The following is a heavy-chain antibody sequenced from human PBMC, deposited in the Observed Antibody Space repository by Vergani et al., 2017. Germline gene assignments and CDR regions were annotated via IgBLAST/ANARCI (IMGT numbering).Heavy chain of an antibody. J-gene: IGHJ6*03. Sequence: EVHLVESGGGLVQPGRSLRLSCAASGFTFDDYAMHWIRQPPGKGLEWVSGISWNSGSIGYADSVKGRFTISRDNAKNSLYLQMNRLRAEDTALYYCAKDLGNYYYYYMDVWGKGTTVTVSS. CDR2: ISWNSGSI. V-gene: IGHV3-9*01. CDR1: GFTFDDYA. CDR3: AKDLGNYYYYYMDV.